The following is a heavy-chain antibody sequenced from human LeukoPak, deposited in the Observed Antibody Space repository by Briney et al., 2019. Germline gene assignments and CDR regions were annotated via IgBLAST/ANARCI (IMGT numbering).Heavy chain of an antibody. D-gene: IGHD1-26*01. Sequence: GGPLRLSCAASGFTFSSYSMNWVRQAPGKGLEWVSYISSSSNTIYYADSVKGRFTISRDNAKNSLYLQMNSLRAEDTAVYYCARDGSSYGDYFDYWGQGTLVTVSS. J-gene: IGHJ4*02. CDR3: ARDGSSYGDYFDY. CDR1: GFTFSSYS. CDR2: ISSSSNTI. V-gene: IGHV3-48*01.